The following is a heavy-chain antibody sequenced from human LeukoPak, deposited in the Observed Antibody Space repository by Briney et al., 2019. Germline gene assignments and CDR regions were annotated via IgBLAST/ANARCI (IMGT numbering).Heavy chain of an antibody. CDR1: GFTFSDYY. J-gene: IGHJ3*02. Sequence: GGSLRLSCAASGFTFSDYYMNWIRQAPGKGLEWVSYISSSGSTIYYADSVEGRFTISRDNAKNSLYLQMNSLRAEDTAVYYCARAWVSSGDAFDIWGQGTMVTVSS. CDR2: ISSSGSTI. D-gene: IGHD6-19*01. CDR3: ARAWVSSGDAFDI. V-gene: IGHV3-11*01.